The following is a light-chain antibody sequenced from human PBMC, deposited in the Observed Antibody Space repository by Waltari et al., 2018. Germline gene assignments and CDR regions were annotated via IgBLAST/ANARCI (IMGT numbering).Light chain of an antibody. CDR3: QQRRIRGT. CDR1: QSVSNY. J-gene: IGKJ1*01. CDR2: DVS. V-gene: IGKV3-11*01. Sequence: EIVLTQSPATLSLSPGERATLSCRASQSVSNYLAWYQQKPGQTPRLLIYDVSTRATGIPARFSGSGSGTDFTLTISSLEPEDFAVYYCQQRRIRGTFGQGTKVEIK.